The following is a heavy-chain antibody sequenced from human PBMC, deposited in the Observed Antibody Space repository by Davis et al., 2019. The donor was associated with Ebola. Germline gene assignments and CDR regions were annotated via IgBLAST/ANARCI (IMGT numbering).Heavy chain of an antibody. CDR1: GYTFTSYY. J-gene: IGHJ6*02. D-gene: IGHD6-13*01. CDR2: INPSGGST. CDR3: AREIAAAGPGDYYYGMDV. V-gene: IGHV1-46*01. Sequence: ASVKVSCKASGYTFTSYYMHWVRQAPGQGLEWMGIINPSGGSTSYAQKFQGRVTMTTDTSTSTAYMELRSLRSDDTAVYYCAREIAAAGPGDYYYGMDVWGQGTTVTVSS.